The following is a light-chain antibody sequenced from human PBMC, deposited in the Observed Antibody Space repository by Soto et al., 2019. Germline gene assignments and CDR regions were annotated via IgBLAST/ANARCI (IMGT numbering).Light chain of an antibody. CDR3: QQYGDSSLT. CDR2: DAY. CDR1: QSVSGS. J-gene: IGKJ4*01. V-gene: IGKV3-11*01. Sequence: EIVLTQSPATLSLSPGESATLSCRTSQSVSGSLAWYQKKPGQAPRLLIYDAYDRATGIPARFSGSGSGTDFSLTVSNLEPEDFAVYYCQQYGDSSLTFGGGTKVEI.